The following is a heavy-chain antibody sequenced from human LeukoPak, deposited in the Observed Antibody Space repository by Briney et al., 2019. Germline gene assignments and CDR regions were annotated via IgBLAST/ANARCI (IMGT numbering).Heavy chain of an antibody. V-gene: IGHV4-39*01. Sequence: SETLSLTCTVSGGSISSSSYYWGWIRQPPGKGLEWIGSIYYSGSTYYNPSLKSRVTISVDTSKNQFSLKLSSVTAADTAVYYCARVIGGSYLGHDWFDPWGQGTLVTVSS. CDR3: ARVIGGSYLGHDWFDP. CDR2: IYYSGST. CDR1: GGSISSSSYY. D-gene: IGHD1-26*01. J-gene: IGHJ5*02.